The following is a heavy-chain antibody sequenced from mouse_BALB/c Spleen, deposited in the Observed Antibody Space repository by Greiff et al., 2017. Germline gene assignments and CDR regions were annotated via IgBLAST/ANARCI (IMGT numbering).Heavy chain of an antibody. CDR2: IYPGDGDT. Sequence: VQLQQSGPELVKPGASVKISCKASGYAFSSSWMNWVKQRPGQGLEWIGRIYPGDGDTNYNGKFKGKATLTADKSSSTAYMQLSSLTSVDSAVYFCARGDYYGDLGVAYWGQGTLGTVSA. D-gene: IGHD1-1*01. CDR3: ARGDYYGDLGVAY. V-gene: IGHV1-82*01. CDR1: GYAFSSSW. J-gene: IGHJ3*01.